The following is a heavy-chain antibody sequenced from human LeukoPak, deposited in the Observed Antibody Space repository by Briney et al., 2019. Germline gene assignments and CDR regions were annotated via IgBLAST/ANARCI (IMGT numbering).Heavy chain of an antibody. J-gene: IGHJ3*02. V-gene: IGHV3-33*01. Sequence: PGRSLRLSCAASGFTFSSYGMHWVRQAPGKGLEWVAVIWYDGSNKYYADSVKGRFTISRDNSKNTLYLQMNSLRAEDTAVYYCARERVSGSYPDAFDIWGQGTMVTVSS. CDR3: ARERVSGSYPDAFDI. CDR2: IWYDGSNK. D-gene: IGHD1-26*01. CDR1: GFTFSSYG.